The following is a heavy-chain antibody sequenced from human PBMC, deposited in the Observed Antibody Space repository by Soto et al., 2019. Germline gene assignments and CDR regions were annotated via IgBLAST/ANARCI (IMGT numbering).Heavy chain of an antibody. CDR1: GDSISSGSC. J-gene: IGHJ4*03. CDR2: IYHGGTT. V-gene: IGHV4-38-2*02. Sequence: SVTLSLTCTVSGDSISSGSCWGWVRQPPGEGPEWIASIYHGGTTFYNPSLKSRISISVDTSKNQFSLRLTSVTAADTATYYCARVHVMVVAGSTFDYWGRGTRGTVST. CDR3: ARVHVMVVAGSTFDY. D-gene: IGHD6-19*01.